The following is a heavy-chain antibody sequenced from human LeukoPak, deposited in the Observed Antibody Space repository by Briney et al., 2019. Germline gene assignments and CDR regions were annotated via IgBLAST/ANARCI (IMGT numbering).Heavy chain of an antibody. V-gene: IGHV5-51*01. J-gene: IGHJ5*02. D-gene: IGHD2-2*01. CDR3: ARQVCSSTSCYNWFDP. CDR2: IYPGDSDT. Sequence: GESLKISCKGSGYSFTSYWIGWVRQMPGKGLEWMGIIYPGDSDTRYSPSFQGQVTISADKSISTAYLQWSSLKASDTAMYYCARQVCSSTSCYNWFDPWGQGTLVTVSS. CDR1: GYSFTSYW.